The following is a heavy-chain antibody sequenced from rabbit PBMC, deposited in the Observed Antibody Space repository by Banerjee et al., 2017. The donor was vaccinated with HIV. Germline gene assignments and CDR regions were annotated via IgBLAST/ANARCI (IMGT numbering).Heavy chain of an antibody. CDR2: IDAGSSGST. CDR1: GFSFSSSQW. CDR3: ARSFAGYAGYGYATAFNL. Sequence: QSLEESGGDLVKPGASLTLTCTASGFSFSSSQWMCWVRQAPGKGLEWIACIDAGSSGSTYYASWAKGRLTISKTSSTTVTLQMTSLTAADTATYFCARSFAGYAGYGYATAFNLWGPGTLVTVS. J-gene: IGHJ4*01. D-gene: IGHD6-1*01. V-gene: IGHV1S40*01.